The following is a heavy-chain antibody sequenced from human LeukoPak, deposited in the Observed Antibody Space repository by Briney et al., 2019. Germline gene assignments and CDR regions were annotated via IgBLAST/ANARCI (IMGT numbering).Heavy chain of an antibody. CDR1: GYTFAGYY. V-gene: IGHV1-2*02. D-gene: IGHD3-10*01. Sequence: ASVKVSCKASGYTFAGYYMHWVRQAPGQGLEWMGWINPKIGGTNYAQKFQGRVTMTRDTSISTAYMELSRLRSDDTAVYYCAREIGSGSFLDNWGQGTLVTVST. CDR2: INPKIGGT. CDR3: AREIGSGSFLDN. J-gene: IGHJ4*02.